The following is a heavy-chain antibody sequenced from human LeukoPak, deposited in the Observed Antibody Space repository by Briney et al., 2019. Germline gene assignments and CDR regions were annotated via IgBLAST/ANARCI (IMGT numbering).Heavy chain of an antibody. V-gene: IGHV3-21*06. CDR2: ISTTGSYV. CDR1: KLTFTSYN. D-gene: IGHD2-15*01. Sequence: PGGSLRLSCTASKLTFTSYNMHWVRQAPGKGLEWVSAISTTGSYVHYIDSVKGRFTISRDDAQNSLFLQMNSLRAEDTAVYYCAKDGYCSGGSCYSFDYWGQGTLVTVSS. J-gene: IGHJ4*02. CDR3: AKDGYCSGGSCYSFDY.